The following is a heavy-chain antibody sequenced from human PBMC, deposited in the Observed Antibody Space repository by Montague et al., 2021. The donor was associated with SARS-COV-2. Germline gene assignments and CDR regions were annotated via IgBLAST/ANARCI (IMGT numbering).Heavy chain of an antibody. CDR2: VLYTGTP. D-gene: IGHD3-16*01. J-gene: IGHJ4*02. V-gene: IGHV4-39*07. CDR1: GRSIANSHKY. Sequence: SETLSLTCTVSGRSIANSHKYWGWVRQPPGKGLEWIGSVLYTGTPYDHPSLTARVTISLDTSKNQFSLKMYSVTAADTATYFCVAGGDSAKAGAYWGQGTLVTASS. CDR3: VAGGDSAKAGAY.